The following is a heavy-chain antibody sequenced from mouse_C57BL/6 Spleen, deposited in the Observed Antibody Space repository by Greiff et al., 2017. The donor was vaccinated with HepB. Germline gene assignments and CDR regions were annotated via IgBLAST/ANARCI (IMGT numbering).Heavy chain of an antibody. CDR2: ISDGGSYT. CDR1: GFTFSSYA. CDR3: ASDSCDGYYLFAY. J-gene: IGHJ3*01. V-gene: IGHV5-4*03. Sequence: EVKLKESGGGLVKPGGSLKLSCAASGFTFSSYAMYWVRQTPEKRLEWVATISDGGSYTYYPDNVKGRFTISRDKSKNNLYLQMSHLKSEDTAMYCCASDSCDGYYLFAYWGQGTLVTVSA. D-gene: IGHD2-3*01.